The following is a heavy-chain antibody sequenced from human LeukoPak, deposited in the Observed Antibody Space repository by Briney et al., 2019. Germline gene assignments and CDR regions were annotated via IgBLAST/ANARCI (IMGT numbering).Heavy chain of an antibody. CDR1: GFAFSSYA. V-gene: IGHV3-30-3*01. CDR3: ARSIVVVTYLAY. J-gene: IGHJ4*02. CDR2: ISYDGNNK. D-gene: IGHD2-21*02. Sequence: GGSLRLSCAASGFAFSSYALHRVRQAPGQGLQWVASISYDGNNKYYADSVRGRFTISRDSAKNTLYLQMNSLSTEDTAMYYCARSIVVVTYLAYWGQGTLVTVSS.